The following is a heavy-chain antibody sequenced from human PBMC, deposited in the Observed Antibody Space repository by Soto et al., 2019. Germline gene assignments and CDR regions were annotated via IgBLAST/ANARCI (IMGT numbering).Heavy chain of an antibody. V-gene: IGHV5-51*01. Sequence: GESLKVSYKGSGYSSTSYWIGWVRQMPGKGLEWMGIIYPGDSDTRYSPSFQGQATISADKSISTAYLQWSSLKASDTAMYYFARLSARDVYNLGRYYYYGMDVWVQGTTVTVSS. CDR3: ARLSARDVYNLGRYYYYGMDV. J-gene: IGHJ6*01. CDR1: GYSSTSYW. CDR2: IYPGDSDT. D-gene: IGHD3-16*01.